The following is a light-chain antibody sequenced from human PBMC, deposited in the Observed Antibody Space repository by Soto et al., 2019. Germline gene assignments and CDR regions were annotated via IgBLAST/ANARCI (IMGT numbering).Light chain of an antibody. Sequence: DIVMTQSPGSLAVSLGARATINCKSSQSVLYNYNNKNNLAWYQQKPGQPPKLLIYWASTRKSAVPDRFSGSESGTDFTLTISSLQAEDVAVYYCQQYYSTPRTFGQGTKVEIK. J-gene: IGKJ1*01. V-gene: IGKV4-1*01. CDR2: WAS. CDR1: QSVLYNYNNKNN. CDR3: QQYYSTPRT.